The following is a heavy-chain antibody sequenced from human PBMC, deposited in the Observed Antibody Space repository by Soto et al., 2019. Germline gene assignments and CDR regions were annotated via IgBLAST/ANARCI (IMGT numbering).Heavy chain of an antibody. J-gene: IGHJ4*02. CDR1: GFTFSDFA. V-gene: IGHV3-23*01. CDR3: AKETVTTGKRGVCGD. CDR2: INDRGDLT. Sequence: EVQLLESGGGSVQPGASLRLSCAASGFTSGFTFSDFAMSWVRQAPGKGLEWVSAINDRGDLTYDADSVKGRFTISRDNSKNMLYLQMSGLRVDDTAIYYCAKETVTTGKRGVCGDWGPGTLVTVSS. D-gene: IGHD3-10*01.